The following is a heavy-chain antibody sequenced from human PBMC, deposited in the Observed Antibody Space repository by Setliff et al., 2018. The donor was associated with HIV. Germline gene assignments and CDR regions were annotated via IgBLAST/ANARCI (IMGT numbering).Heavy chain of an antibody. Sequence: SVKVSCKASGGTFSSYGITWVRQAPGQGLEWMGGSTPLLDTTNYAQKFQGRVTITTDESTNTVYMELSSLRSDDTAVYYCVRVGPWYYGRSGYLASWDYWGQGTQVTVSS. CDR3: VRVGPWYYGRSGYLASWDY. D-gene: IGHD3-22*01. CDR1: GGTFSSYG. V-gene: IGHV1-69*05. J-gene: IGHJ4*02. CDR2: STPLLDTT.